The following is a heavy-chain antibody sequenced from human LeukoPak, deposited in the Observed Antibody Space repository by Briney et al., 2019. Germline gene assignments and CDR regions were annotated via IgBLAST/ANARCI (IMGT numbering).Heavy chain of an antibody. CDR1: GFTFSSYA. D-gene: IGHD6-19*01. V-gene: IGHV3-30-3*01. CDR2: ISYDGSNK. CDR3: ARPHSSSGWILDY. Sequence: PGGSLRLSCAASGFTFSSYAMHWVRQAPGKGLEWVAVISYDGSNKYYADSVKGRFTISRDNSKNTLYLQMNSLRAEDSAVYYCARPHSSSGWILDYWGQGTLVTVSS. J-gene: IGHJ4*02.